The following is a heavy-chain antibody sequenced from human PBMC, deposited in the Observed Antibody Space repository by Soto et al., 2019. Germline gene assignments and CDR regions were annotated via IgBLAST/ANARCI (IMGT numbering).Heavy chain of an antibody. CDR3: ARDQTYSYGYSWFDP. V-gene: IGHV1-3*01. Sequence: ASVKVSCKASGYTFTSYAMHWVRQAPGQRLEWVGWINAGNGNTKYSQKFQGRVTITRDTSASTAYMELSSLRSEDTAVYYCARDQTYSYGYSWFDPWGQGTLVTVSS. CDR1: GYTFTSYA. J-gene: IGHJ5*02. D-gene: IGHD5-18*01. CDR2: INAGNGNT.